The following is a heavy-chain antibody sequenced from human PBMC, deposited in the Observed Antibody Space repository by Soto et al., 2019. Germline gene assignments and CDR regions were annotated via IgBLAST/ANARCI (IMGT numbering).Heavy chain of an antibody. CDR3: ARRYSSGWIDY. CDR1: GGSISSGGYY. CDR2: IYYSGST. V-gene: IGHV4-31*03. J-gene: IGHJ4*02. Sequence: QVQLQESGPGLVKPSQTLSLTCTVSGGSISSGGYYWSWIRQHPGKGLEWIGYIYYSGSTFYNPSLKSRITISVDTSKTQSSLKLTSVTAADTAVYYCARRYSSGWIDYWGQGTLVTVSS. D-gene: IGHD6-25*01.